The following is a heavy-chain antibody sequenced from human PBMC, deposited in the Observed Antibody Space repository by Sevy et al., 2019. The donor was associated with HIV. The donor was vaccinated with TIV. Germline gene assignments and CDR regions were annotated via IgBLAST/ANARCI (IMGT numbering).Heavy chain of an antibody. Sequence: GGSLRLSCAASGFTFSSYAMSWVRQAPGKGLEWVSAISGSGGSTYYADSVKGRFTISRDNSKNTLYLQMNSLRAEDTAVYYCAKGFNYYDSSGPDDAFDIWGLGTMVTVSS. J-gene: IGHJ3*02. CDR2: ISGSGGST. V-gene: IGHV3-23*01. CDR3: AKGFNYYDSSGPDDAFDI. CDR1: GFTFSSYA. D-gene: IGHD3-22*01.